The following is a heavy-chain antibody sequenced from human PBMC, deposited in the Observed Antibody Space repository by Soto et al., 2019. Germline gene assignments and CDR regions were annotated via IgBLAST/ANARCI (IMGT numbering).Heavy chain of an antibody. V-gene: IGHV1-46*01. D-gene: IGHD2-2*02. CDR3: ARVGNCSSASCYRFSPGAFDI. J-gene: IGHJ3*02. CDR1: GYTFTSYY. CDR2: INPSGGST. Sequence: ASVKVSCKASGYTFTSYYMHWVRQAPGQGLEWMGIINPSGGSTSYAQKFQGRVTMTRDTSTSTAYMELSSLRSEDTAVYYCARVGNCSSASCYRFSPGAFDIWGQGTMVTVSS.